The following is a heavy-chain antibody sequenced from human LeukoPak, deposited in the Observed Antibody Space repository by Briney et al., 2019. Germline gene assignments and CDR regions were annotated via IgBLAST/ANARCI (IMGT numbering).Heavy chain of an antibody. V-gene: IGHV3-23*01. CDR2: ISGSGGST. Sequence: GGSVSLSCAASGYPYQSYDESWVREAPGKGREGLSAISGSGGSTYYADSVKGRFTISRDNSKNTLYLQMNSLRAEDTAVYYCAKLRSSDWNYYFDYWGQGTLVTVSS. J-gene: IGHJ4*02. CDR3: AKLRSSDWNYYFDY. CDR1: GYPYQSYD. D-gene: IGHD1-7*01.